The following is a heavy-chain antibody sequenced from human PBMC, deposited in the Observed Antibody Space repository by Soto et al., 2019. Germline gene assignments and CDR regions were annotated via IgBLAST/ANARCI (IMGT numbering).Heavy chain of an antibody. CDR3: ARAQAPIFSNPYWFDP. V-gene: IGHV4-31*03. CDR1: GVTISSGGYY. Sequence: PSETLSLTCTVSGVTISSGGYYWSWIRQHPGKGLEWIGYIYYSGNTYYNPSVKSRVTISRDTSKNQFSLKLNSVTAADTAVYYCARAQAPIFSNPYWFDPWGQGTLVTVSS. CDR2: IYYSGNT. J-gene: IGHJ5*02. D-gene: IGHD4-4*01.